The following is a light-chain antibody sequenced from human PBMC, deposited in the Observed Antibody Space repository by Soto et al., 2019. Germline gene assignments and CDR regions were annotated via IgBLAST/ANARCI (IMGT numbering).Light chain of an antibody. CDR2: GAS. V-gene: IGKV3-20*01. Sequence: EIVLTQSPGTLSLSPGERATLSCRASQSVSSSYLAWYQQKPGQAPRLLIYGASSRATGIPDRFSGSGSGKAFTLTISRLEPEDFAVYYCQQYGSSPGTFGQGTKLEIK. CDR3: QQYGSSPGT. J-gene: IGKJ2*01. CDR1: QSVSSSY.